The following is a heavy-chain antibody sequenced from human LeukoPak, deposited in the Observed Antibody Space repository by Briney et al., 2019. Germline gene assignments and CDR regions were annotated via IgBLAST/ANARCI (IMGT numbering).Heavy chain of an antibody. V-gene: IGHV3-20*01. Sequence: RPGGSLRLSCAASGFTFDDYGMSWVRQAPGKGLEWVSGINWNGGSTGYADSVKGRFTTSRDNAKNSLYLQMNSLRAEDTALYHCARRHDYSSSNNWFDPWGQGTLVTVSS. D-gene: IGHD6-13*01. J-gene: IGHJ5*02. CDR1: GFTFDDYG. CDR2: INWNGGST. CDR3: ARRHDYSSSNNWFDP.